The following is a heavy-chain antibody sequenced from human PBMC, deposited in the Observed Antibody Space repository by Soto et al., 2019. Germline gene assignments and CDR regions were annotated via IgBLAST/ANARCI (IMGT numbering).Heavy chain of an antibody. D-gene: IGHD5-18*01. V-gene: IGHV1-3*04. Sequence: QVQLVQSGAEVKKPGASVKVSCKASGYTFSNSAMTWVRQAPGQRLEWMGWINTGNGITRYSQKFQGRVTITRDTSASTAYLELTSLRSEDTAVYYCAREEGQLADSWGQGTLVTVSS. CDR3: AREEGQLADS. J-gene: IGHJ4*02. CDR1: GYTFSNSA. CDR2: INTGNGIT.